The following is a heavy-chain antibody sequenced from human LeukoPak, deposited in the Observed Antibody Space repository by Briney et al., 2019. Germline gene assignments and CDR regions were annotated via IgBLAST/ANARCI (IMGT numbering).Heavy chain of an antibody. CDR2: IYSGGST. D-gene: IGHD2-15*01. J-gene: IGHJ4*02. V-gene: IGHV3-53*01. Sequence: PGGSLRLSCAASGFTVSRNYMTWVRQAPGKGLEWVSVIYSGGSTYYADSVKGRFTISRDNSKNTLYLQMNSLRAEDMAVYYCAKCRSLSPASATNYWGQGTLVTVSS. CDR1: GFTVSRNY. CDR3: AKCRSLSPASATNY.